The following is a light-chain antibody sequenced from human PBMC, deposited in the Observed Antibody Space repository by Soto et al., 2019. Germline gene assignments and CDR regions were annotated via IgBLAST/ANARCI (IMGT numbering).Light chain of an antibody. CDR1: IHYDF. Sequence: QSVLTQPASVSGSPGQSITISCTGYIHYDFVSWYQQHPGTAPKLVIYEVSNRPSGTSDRFSGSKSGHTASLTISGLQTEDEAVYYCGSYTSSSNYVFGTGTKVTGL. V-gene: IGLV2-14*01. J-gene: IGLJ1*01. CDR2: EVS. CDR3: GSYTSSSNYV.